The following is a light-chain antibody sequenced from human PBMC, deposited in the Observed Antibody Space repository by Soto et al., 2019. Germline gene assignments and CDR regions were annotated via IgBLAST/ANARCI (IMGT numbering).Light chain of an antibody. V-gene: IGKV1-39*01. J-gene: IGKJ4*01. CDR2: AAS. Sequence: DIQMTQSASSLSASLGARVTITCRARQSISSYLNWYQQKTGKAPKLLIYAASSLQRGVPSRFGVSGSGTDFTLTINSLQPEDFATYYCQQTYSTPINFGGGTKVEIK. CDR1: QSISSY. CDR3: QQTYSTPIN.